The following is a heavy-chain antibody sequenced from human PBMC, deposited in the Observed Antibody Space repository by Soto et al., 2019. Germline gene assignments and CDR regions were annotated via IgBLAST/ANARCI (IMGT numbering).Heavy chain of an antibody. CDR2: ISGSGGST. D-gene: IGHD3-9*01. Sequence: QPGGSLRLSCAASGFTFSIYVMGWVRQAPGKGLEWVSAISGSGGSTYYADSVKGRFTISRDNSKNTLYLQMSSLRSEDTAVYYCARDRGYDILTGYSYYYGMDVWGQGTTVTVSS. CDR3: ARDRGYDILTGYSYYYGMDV. J-gene: IGHJ6*02. V-gene: IGHV3-23*01. CDR1: GFTFSIYV.